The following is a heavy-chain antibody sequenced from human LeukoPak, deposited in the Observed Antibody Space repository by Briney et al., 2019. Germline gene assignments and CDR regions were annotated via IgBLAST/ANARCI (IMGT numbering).Heavy chain of an antibody. CDR3: ARDRGRGYYDSSGLIDY. J-gene: IGHJ4*02. CDR1: GFTFSSYS. D-gene: IGHD3-22*01. V-gene: IGHV3-21*01. Sequence: PGGSLRLSCAASGFTFSSYSMNWVRQAPAKGLECVSSISSSSSYIYYTDSVKGRVTISRDNAKNSLYLRMNSLRAEDTAVYYCARDRGRGYYDSSGLIDYWGQGTLVTVSS. CDR2: ISSSSSYI.